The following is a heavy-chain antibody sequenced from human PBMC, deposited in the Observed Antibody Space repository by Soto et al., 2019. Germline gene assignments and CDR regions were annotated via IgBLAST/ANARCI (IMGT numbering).Heavy chain of an antibody. V-gene: IGHV3-73*01. J-gene: IGHJ6*02. D-gene: IGHD6-13*01. CDR2: IRIKADNYAT. Sequence: LRLSCAASGFSFSGSAMHWVRQASGKGLQWVGRIRIKADNYATAYAASVKGRFTISRDDSKNTAYLQVNSLKTEDTAVYYCTTGSSWFYYGMDVWGQGTTVTVSS. CDR1: GFSFSGSA. CDR3: TTGSSWFYYGMDV.